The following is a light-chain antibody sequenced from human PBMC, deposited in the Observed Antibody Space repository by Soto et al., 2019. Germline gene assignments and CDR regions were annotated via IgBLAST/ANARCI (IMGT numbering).Light chain of an antibody. Sequence: IQMTQSPSSLSASVGDRVTITCRSSETISDFLNWYQHKPGEAPKVLIASASTLGGGVPSRFSGTGSGTDFTLTISSLHPEDVATYYCQQTFSKLPSFGGGTKVEI. V-gene: IGKV1-39*01. CDR2: SAS. CDR1: ETISDF. CDR3: QQTFSKLPS. J-gene: IGKJ4*01.